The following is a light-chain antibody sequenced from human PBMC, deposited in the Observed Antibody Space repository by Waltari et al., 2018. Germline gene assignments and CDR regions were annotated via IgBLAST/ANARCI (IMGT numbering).Light chain of an antibody. V-gene: IGKV1-6*01. J-gene: IGKJ1*01. Sequence: AIQMTQSPSSLSASVGDRVTITCRASQDIRNDLGWYQQKPGEAPKLLIYAASNLQSGVPSKFSGSGSGTDFTLTISSLQPEDFATYYWLQDYNYPRTFGQGTKVEIK. CDR3: LQDYNYPRT. CDR2: AAS. CDR1: QDIRND.